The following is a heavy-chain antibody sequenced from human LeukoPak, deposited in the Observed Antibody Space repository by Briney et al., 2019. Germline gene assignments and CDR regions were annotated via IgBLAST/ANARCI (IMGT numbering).Heavy chain of an antibody. Sequence: GRSLRLSRAASGFTFSDAALHWVREASGKGLEWVGRIRPKTANYATAYAESVKGRFTISRDDSKNTAYLQMDSLKTEDTAVYYCTRHTIDYWGQGTLVTVSS. J-gene: IGHJ4*02. V-gene: IGHV3-73*01. D-gene: IGHD2-2*01. CDR2: IRPKTANYAT. CDR1: GFTFSDAA. CDR3: TRHTIDY.